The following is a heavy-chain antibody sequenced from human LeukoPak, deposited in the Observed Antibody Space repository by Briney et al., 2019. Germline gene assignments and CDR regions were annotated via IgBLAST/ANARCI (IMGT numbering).Heavy chain of an antibody. CDR3: ARGGGYLDYWSAGPKPYNYYGMDV. CDR1: GFTVSNNY. V-gene: IGHV3-66*02. Sequence: GGSLRLSCAASGFTVSNNYMNWVRQAPGKGLEWVSITYSGDSTYYADSVKGRFTISRDNSKNTVYLQMNSLRVEDTAVYYCARGGGYLDYWSAGPKPYNYYGMDVWGQGTTVTVSS. J-gene: IGHJ6*02. D-gene: IGHD3-3*01. CDR2: TYSGDST.